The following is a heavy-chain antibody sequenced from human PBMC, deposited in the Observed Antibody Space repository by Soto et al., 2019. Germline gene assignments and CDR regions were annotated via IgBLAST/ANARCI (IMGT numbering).Heavy chain of an antibody. CDR3: AKEWFWELSYYYYSMDV. CDR1: GFTFSSYG. J-gene: IGHJ6*03. Sequence: GGSLILSCAASGFTFSSYGMHWVRQAPGKGLEWVAVISYDGSNKYYADSVKGRFTISRDNSKNTLYLQMNSLRAEVTAVYYCAKEWFWELSYYYYSMDVRGKGITVTLSS. CDR2: ISYDGSNK. V-gene: IGHV3-30*18. D-gene: IGHD3-10*01.